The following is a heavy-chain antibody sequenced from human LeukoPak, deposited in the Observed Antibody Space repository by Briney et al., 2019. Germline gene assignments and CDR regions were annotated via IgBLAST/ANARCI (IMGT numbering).Heavy chain of an antibody. V-gene: IGHV3-9*01. D-gene: IGHD3-10*01. CDR2: ISWNSGSI. J-gene: IGHJ4*02. CDR3: ARVKRFYYGSGSYEYYFDY. Sequence: GGSLRLSCAASGFTFDDYAMHWVRQAPGKGLEWVSGISWNSGSIGYADSVKGRFTISRDNAKNSLYLQMNSLRAEDTAVYYCARVKRFYYGSGSYEYYFDYWGQGTLVTVSS. CDR1: GFTFDDYA.